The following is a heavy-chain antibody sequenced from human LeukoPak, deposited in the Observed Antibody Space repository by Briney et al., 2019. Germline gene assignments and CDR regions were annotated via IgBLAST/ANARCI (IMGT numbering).Heavy chain of an antibody. D-gene: IGHD3-10*01. CDR1: GYTFTGYY. CDR3: AREEFNYCYYMDV. J-gene: IGHJ6*03. V-gene: IGHV1-2*02. CDR2: INPNSGGT. Sequence: GASVTVSCKASGYTFTGYYMHWVRQAPGQGLEWMGWINPNSGGTNYAQKFQGRVTMTRDTSISTAYMELSRLRSDDTAVYYCAREEFNYCYYMDVWGKGTTVTVSS.